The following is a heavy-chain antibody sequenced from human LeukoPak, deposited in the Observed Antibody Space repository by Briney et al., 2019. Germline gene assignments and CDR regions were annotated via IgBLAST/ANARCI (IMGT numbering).Heavy chain of an antibody. J-gene: IGHJ4*02. V-gene: IGHV4-59*01. D-gene: IGHD3-22*01. CDR2: IYYSGST. CDR1: GGSISSYY. Sequence: ASETLSLTCTVSGGSISSYYWSWIRQPPGKGLEWIGYIYYSGSTNYNPSLKSRVTISVDTSKNQFSLKLSSVTAADTAVYYCARGGWGYYDSSGYYYWGQGTLVTVSS. CDR3: ARGGWGYYDSSGYYY.